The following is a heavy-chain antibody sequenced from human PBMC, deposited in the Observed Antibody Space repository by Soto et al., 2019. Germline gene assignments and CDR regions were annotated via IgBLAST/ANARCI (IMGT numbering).Heavy chain of an antibody. D-gene: IGHD2-21*01. V-gene: IGHV4-39*01. J-gene: IGHJ4*02. CDR3: ARLSAVISPWYFDS. CDR2: IYFIGSA. Sequence: PSETLSLTCTVPGDAINNGSYYWAWVRQPPGKGLEWIGNIYFIGSAYYNPSLKSRVTISVDMSKKQFSLSLISVTATDTAIYYCARLSAVISPWYFDSWGQGSLVTVSS. CDR1: GDAINNGSYY.